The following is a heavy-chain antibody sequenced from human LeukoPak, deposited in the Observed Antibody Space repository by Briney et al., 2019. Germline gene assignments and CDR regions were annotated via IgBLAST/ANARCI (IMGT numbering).Heavy chain of an antibody. V-gene: IGHV3-21*01. D-gene: IGHD4-17*01. J-gene: IGHJ3*02. Sequence: GGSLRLSCAVSGFTFSSYPMSWVRQAPGKGLEWVSSISSSSNYIYYADSVKGRFTISRDNAKNSLYLQMNSLRAEDTAVYSCARGWSKTVTTPLGAFDIWGQGTLVTVSS. CDR1: GFTFSSYP. CDR2: ISSSSNYI. CDR3: ARGWSKTVTTPLGAFDI.